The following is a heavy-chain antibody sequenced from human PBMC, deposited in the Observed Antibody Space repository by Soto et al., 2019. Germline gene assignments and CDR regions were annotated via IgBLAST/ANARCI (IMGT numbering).Heavy chain of an antibody. V-gene: IGHV2-5*02. Sequence: QITLNESGPTQVKDRQTLTRTCTFSGFSLTTSGVGVGWIRQSPGKAPEWLALIYWDDDKRYSPSLKSRLTITKDTSKNQLVLTMADLDHADTATYYCAHRVLRTVFGLVTTTAIYYDFWGQGTPVAVSS. J-gene: IGHJ4*02. D-gene: IGHD3-3*01. CDR2: IYWDDDK. CDR3: AHRVLRTVFGLVTTTAIYYDF. CDR1: GFSLTTSGVG.